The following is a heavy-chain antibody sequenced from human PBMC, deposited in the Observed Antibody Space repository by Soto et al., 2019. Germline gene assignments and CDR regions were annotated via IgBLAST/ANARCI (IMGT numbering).Heavy chain of an antibody. CDR2: IIPIFGTA. J-gene: IGHJ6*02. V-gene: IGHV1-69*12. D-gene: IGHD7-27*01. CDR1: GGTFSSYA. Sequence: QVQLVQSGAEVKKRGSSVKVSCKASGGTFSSYAISWVRQAPGQGLEWMGGIIPIFGTADYAQNFQGRVTITADESXSSXYMEPSSLRSEDTAVYYCASHWGQTKRYYYYGMDVWGQGTTVTVSS. CDR3: ASHWGQTKRYYYYGMDV.